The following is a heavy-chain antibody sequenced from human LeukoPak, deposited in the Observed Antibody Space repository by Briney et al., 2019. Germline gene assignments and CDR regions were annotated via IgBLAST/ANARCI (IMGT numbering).Heavy chain of an antibody. V-gene: IGHV1-18*01. D-gene: IGHD1-14*01. CDR2: ISAYNGNT. Sequence: GASVKVSCKASGGTFSSYAISWVRQAPGQGLEWMGWISAYNGNTNYAQKLQGRVTMTTDTSTSTAYMELRSLRSDDTAVYYCARDQNDNLGDYWGQGTLVTVSS. CDR3: ARDQNDNLGDY. CDR1: GGTFSSYA. J-gene: IGHJ4*02.